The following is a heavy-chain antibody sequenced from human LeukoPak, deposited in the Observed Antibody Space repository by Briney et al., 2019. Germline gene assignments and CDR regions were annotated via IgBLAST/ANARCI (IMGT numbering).Heavy chain of an antibody. CDR3: AREGGELWFGETIFDY. CDR1: GGSISSSSYY. J-gene: IGHJ4*02. D-gene: IGHD3-10*01. CDR2: FDYSGTT. V-gene: IGHV4-39*07. Sequence: SETLSLTCTVSGGSISSSSYYWGWIRQPPGKGLEWIGSFDYSGTTYYNPSLKSRVTIFLDTSNNLFSLKLSSVTAADTAVYYCAREGGELWFGETIFDYWGQGTLVTVSS.